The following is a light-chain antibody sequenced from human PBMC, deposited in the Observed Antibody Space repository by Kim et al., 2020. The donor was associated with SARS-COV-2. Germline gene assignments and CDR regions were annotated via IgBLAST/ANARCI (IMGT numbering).Light chain of an antibody. J-gene: IGKJ2*01. CDR3: QLYNSYSYT. V-gene: IGKV1-5*01. CDR1: QSISSW. CDR2: DAS. Sequence: DIQMTQSPSTLSASVGDRVTITCRASQSISSWLAWYQQKPGKAPKLLIYDASSLESGVPSRFSGSGSGTEFTLTISSLQPDDFATYYCQLYNSYSYTFGQGTKLEI.